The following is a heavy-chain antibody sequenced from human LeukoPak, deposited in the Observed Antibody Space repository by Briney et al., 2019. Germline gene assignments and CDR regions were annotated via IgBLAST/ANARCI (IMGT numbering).Heavy chain of an antibody. CDR2: ISYSGST. CDR3: ARVDRSSSWTDY. Sequence: SETLSLTCAVSGGSISSGGYSWSWIRQPPGKGLEWIGYISYSGSTNYNPSLKSRVTISVDTSKNQFSLKLSSVTAADTAVYYCARVDRSSSWTDYWGQGTLVTVSS. J-gene: IGHJ4*02. D-gene: IGHD6-13*01. V-gene: IGHV4-61*08. CDR1: GGSISSGGYS.